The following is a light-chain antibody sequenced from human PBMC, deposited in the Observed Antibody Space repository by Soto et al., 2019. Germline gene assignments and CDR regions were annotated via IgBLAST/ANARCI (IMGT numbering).Light chain of an antibody. CDR3: QQTYSTPRWT. Sequence: DLQMTQSPSSLSASVGDRVTITCRASQSISTYLNWYQQKPGKAPKLLIYAASSLQSGVPSRFSGSGSGTDFTLTISSLQPEDFATYYCQQTYSTPRWTFGQGTKVQI. CDR2: AAS. J-gene: IGKJ1*01. CDR1: QSISTY. V-gene: IGKV1-39*01.